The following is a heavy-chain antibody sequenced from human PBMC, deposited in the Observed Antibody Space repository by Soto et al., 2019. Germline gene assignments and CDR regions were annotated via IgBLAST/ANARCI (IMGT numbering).Heavy chain of an antibody. Sequence: PSETLSLTCAVYGGSFSGYYWSWIRQPPGKGLEWIGEINHSGSTNYNPSLKSRVTISVDTSKSQFSLKLSSVTAADTAVYYCARHVALPYDGSGSFYYCNYRGQGTLVTVSS. CDR2: INHSGST. J-gene: IGHJ4*02. D-gene: IGHD3-10*01. CDR1: GGSFSGYY. CDR3: ARHVALPYDGSGSFYYCNY. V-gene: IGHV4-34*01.